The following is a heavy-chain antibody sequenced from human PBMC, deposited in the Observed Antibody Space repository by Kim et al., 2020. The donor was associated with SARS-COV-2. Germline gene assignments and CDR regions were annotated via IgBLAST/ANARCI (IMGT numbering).Heavy chain of an antibody. Sequence: YNASLKSRVTISLDTSKNQLPLRLSSVTAADTAVYYCARGRYILGARYFDSWGQGTLVTVSS. V-gene: IGHV4-39*06. J-gene: IGHJ4*02. CDR3: ARGRYILGARYFDS. D-gene: IGHD6-6*01.